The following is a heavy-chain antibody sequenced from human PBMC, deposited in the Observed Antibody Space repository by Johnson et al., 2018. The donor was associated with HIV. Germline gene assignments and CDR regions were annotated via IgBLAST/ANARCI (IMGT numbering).Heavy chain of an antibody. CDR3: AKPEGAQFLGSYGAFDI. CDR1: GFTFSSYA. CDR2: MSYDDSNK. Sequence: QVQLLESGGGVVQPGRSLRLSCAASGFTFSSYAMHWVRQAPGKGLEWVAVMSYDDSNKYYVDSVKGRFTISRDNSKNTLYLQMNSLRAEDTAVYYCAKPEGAQFLGSYGAFDIWGQGTMVTVSS. D-gene: IGHD5-18*01. J-gene: IGHJ3*02. V-gene: IGHV3-30*04.